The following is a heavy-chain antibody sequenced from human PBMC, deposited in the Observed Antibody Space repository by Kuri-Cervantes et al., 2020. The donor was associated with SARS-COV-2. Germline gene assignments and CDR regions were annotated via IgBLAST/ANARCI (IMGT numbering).Heavy chain of an antibody. CDR2: ISSSSSYT. V-gene: IGHV3-11*05. CDR1: GFTFSDYY. CDR3: ARDLNGGSDY. D-gene: IGHD3-10*01. J-gene: IGHJ4*02. Sequence: GESLKISCAASGFTFSDYYMSWIRQAPGKGLEWVSYISSSSSYTNYADSVKGRFTISRDNAKNSLYLQMNSLRAEDTAVYYCARDLNGGSDYWGQGTLVTDSS.